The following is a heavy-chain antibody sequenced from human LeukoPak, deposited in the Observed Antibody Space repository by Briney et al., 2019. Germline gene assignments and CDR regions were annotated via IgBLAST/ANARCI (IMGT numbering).Heavy chain of an antibody. D-gene: IGHD3-3*01. V-gene: IGHV4-34*01. J-gene: IGHJ4*02. CDR2: INHSGRT. CDR3: ARSPIEYDLWSGYRARIDY. Sequence: PSETLSLTCAVYGGSFSGYYWSWIRQPPGKGLEWIGEINHSGRTNYNPSLKSGVTISVDTSKNQFSLKLSSVTAADTAVYYCARSPIEYDLWSGYRARIDYWGQGTLVTVSS. CDR1: GGSFSGYY.